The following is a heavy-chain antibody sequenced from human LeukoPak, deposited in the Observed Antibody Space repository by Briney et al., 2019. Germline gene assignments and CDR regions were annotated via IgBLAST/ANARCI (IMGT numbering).Heavy chain of an antibody. D-gene: IGHD2-2*02. V-gene: IGHV3-23*01. CDR3: AKMLSHSSYSVPEY. J-gene: IGHJ4*02. Sequence: GGSLRLSCAASVFTFSNYATSWVRQAPGKGLDWVSVIGDSGESGGNTYHADSVKGRFTISRDNSKNTLYLQMNSLRAEDTAVYYCAKMLSHSSYSVPEYWGQGSLVTVSS. CDR2: IGDSGESGGNT. CDR1: VFTFSNYA.